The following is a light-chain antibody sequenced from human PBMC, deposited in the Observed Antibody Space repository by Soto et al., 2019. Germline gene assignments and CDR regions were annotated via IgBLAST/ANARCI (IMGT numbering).Light chain of an antibody. CDR3: QQYASSPLT. CDR2: GAS. CDR1: QSVSSSY. Sequence: EIVLTQSPGTLSLSPGERATLSCRASQSVSSSYLGWYQQKPGQAPRLLIYGASSRATGIPDRFSGSGSGTDFTLTISRLEPEDFAVYYCQQYASSPLTFGGGTKAEIK. J-gene: IGKJ4*01. V-gene: IGKV3-20*01.